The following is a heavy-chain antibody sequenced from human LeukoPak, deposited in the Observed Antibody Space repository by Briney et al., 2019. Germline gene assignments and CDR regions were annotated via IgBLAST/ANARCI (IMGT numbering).Heavy chain of an antibody. CDR2: IHTSGRT. V-gene: IGHV4-4*07. CDR1: AGSVSSSN. J-gene: IGHJ6*03. Sequence: SETLSLTCTVSAGSVSSSNWNWIRQPAGKGLEWIGHIHTSGRTNYNPSLKSRITMSVDTSKNQFSLDLSAVTAADTAVYYCARVRRFFRVAEDYYMDVWGKGSTVTVSS. CDR3: ARVRRFFRVAEDYYMDV. D-gene: IGHD3-16*01.